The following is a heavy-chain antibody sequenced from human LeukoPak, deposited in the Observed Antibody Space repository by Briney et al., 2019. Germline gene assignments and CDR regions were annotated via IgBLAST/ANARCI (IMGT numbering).Heavy chain of an antibody. D-gene: IGHD3-10*01. CDR3: ARAGYYGSGSYYNVLSDAFDI. CDR1: GGTFSSYA. CDR2: VIPIFGTA. J-gene: IGHJ3*02. Sequence: SVKVSCKASGGTFSSYAISWVRQAPGQGLEWMGRVIPIFGTANYAQKFQGRVTITTDESTSTAYMELSSLRSEDTAVYYCARAGYYGSGSYYNVLSDAFDIWGQGTMVTVSS. V-gene: IGHV1-69*05.